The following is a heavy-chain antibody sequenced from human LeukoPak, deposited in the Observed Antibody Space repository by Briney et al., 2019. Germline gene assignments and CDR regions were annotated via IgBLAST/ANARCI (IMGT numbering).Heavy chain of an antibody. D-gene: IGHD3-10*01. CDR1: GGSISSSSYY. CDR3: ASEGMTGSKLLWFGELLNPIDY. V-gene: IGHV4-39*01. CDR2: IYYSGST. J-gene: IGHJ4*02. Sequence: SETLSLTCTVSGGSISSSSYYWGWIRQPPGKGLEWIGSIYYSGSTYYNPSLKSRVTISVDTSKNQFSLKLSSVTAADTAVYYCASEGMTGSKLLWFGELLNPIDYWGQGTLVTVSS.